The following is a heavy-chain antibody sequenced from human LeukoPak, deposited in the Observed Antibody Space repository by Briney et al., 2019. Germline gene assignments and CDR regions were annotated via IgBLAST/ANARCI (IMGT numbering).Heavy chain of an antibody. V-gene: IGHV3-74*01. Sequence: GGSLRLSCAASGFTFSSYWMHWVRQAPGKGLVWVSRINSDGSSTSYADSVKGRFTISRDNAKNTLYLQMNSLRAEDTAVYYCARVPHDFWSGHDYYYYMDVWGKGTTVTVSS. D-gene: IGHD3-3*01. J-gene: IGHJ6*03. CDR2: INSDGSST. CDR1: GFTFSSYW. CDR3: ARVPHDFWSGHDYYYYMDV.